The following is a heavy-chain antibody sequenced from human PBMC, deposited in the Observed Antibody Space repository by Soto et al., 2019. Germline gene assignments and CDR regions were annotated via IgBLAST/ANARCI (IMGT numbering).Heavy chain of an antibody. Sequence: SQTLSLTCAISGDSVSSNSAAWNWIRQSPSRGLEWLGRTYYRSKWYNDYAVSVKSRITINPATSKNQFSLQLNSVTPEDTAVYYCARGLYSGTPRDYYYGMDVWGQGTTVTVSS. V-gene: IGHV6-1*01. CDR3: ARGLYSGTPRDYYYGMDV. CDR2: TYYRSKWYN. D-gene: IGHD5-12*01. CDR1: GDSVSSNSAA. J-gene: IGHJ6*02.